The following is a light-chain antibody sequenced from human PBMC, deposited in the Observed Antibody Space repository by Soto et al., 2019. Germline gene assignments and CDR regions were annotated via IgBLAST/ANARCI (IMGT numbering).Light chain of an antibody. CDR1: SSDVGGYNY. CDR3: SSYAGSNNLV. V-gene: IGLV2-8*01. CDR2: EVS. J-gene: IGLJ2*01. Sequence: QSALTQPPSASGSPGQSVTISCTGTSSDVGGYNYVSWYQQHPGKAPKLMIYEVSKRPSGVPDRFSGYKSGHTAALTVSRHQAEDEADYYCSSYAGSNNLVFGGGTQLTVL.